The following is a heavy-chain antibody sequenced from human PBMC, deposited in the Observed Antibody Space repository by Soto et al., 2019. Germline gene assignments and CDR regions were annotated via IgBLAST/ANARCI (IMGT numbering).Heavy chain of an antibody. CDR3: ARNSVNYYESSGYPPGSFDY. J-gene: IGHJ4*02. CDR2: IYYSGST. V-gene: IGHV4-39*01. Sequence: AETLSLTYAVSGGSISSSSYYWVWIRQPPGKGLEWIGSIYYSGSTYYNPSLKGRVTISVDTSKNQYSLKLSSVTAADTAVYYCARNSVNYYESSGYPPGSFDYWGQGTLVTVPS. D-gene: IGHD3-22*01. CDR1: GGSISSSSYY.